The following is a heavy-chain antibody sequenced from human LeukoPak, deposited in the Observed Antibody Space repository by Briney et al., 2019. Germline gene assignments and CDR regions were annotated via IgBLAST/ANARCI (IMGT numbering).Heavy chain of an antibody. CDR1: GGSISSYY. D-gene: IGHD6-13*01. CDR2: IYYSGST. Sequence: SETLSLTCTVSGGSISSYYWSWIRQPPGKGLEWIGYIYYSGSTNYNPSLKSRVTISVDTSKNQFSLKLSSVTAADTAVYYCARATGQQLGAFGYWGQGTLVTVSS. CDR3: ARATGQQLGAFGY. J-gene: IGHJ4*02. V-gene: IGHV4-59*01.